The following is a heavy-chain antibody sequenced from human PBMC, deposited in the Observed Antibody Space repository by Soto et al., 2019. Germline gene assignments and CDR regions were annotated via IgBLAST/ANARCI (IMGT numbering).Heavy chain of an antibody. CDR1: GGTFSSYA. V-gene: IGHV1-69*12. J-gene: IGHJ6*02. D-gene: IGHD7-27*01. CDR2: IIPIFGTA. Sequence: QVQLVQSGAEVKKPGSSMKVSCKASGGTFSSYAISWVRQAPGQGLEWMGGIIPIFGTANYAQKFQGRVTITADESTSTEYMELRSLRSEDTAVYYCARETGEAGNYYGMDVWGQGTTVTVSS. CDR3: ARETGEAGNYYGMDV.